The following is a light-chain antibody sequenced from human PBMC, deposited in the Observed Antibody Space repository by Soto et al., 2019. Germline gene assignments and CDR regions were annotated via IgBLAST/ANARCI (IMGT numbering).Light chain of an antibody. CDR3: SSFTTSYFYV. CDR2: GVT. CDR1: GSDIGAYNY. J-gene: IGLJ1*01. V-gene: IGLV2-14*01. Sequence: QALLTQPASVSGSPGQSITISCTGSGSDIGAYNYVSWYQQHPGKAPKLLIHGVTRRPSGVSSRFSASKSAYTASLTISGLQAEDEATYFCSSFTTSYFYVFGPGTKVTGL.